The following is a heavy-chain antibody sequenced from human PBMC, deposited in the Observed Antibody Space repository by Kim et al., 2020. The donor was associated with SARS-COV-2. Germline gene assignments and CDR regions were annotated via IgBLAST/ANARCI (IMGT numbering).Heavy chain of an antibody. V-gene: IGHV4-30-2*01. CDR3: AREDYGDYVGWFDP. CDR2: IYHSGST. Sequence: SETLSLTCAVSGGSISSGGYSWSWIRQPPGKGLEWIGYIYHSGSTYYNPSLKSRVTISVDRSKNQFSLKLSSVTAADTAVYYCAREDYGDYVGWFDPWGQGTLVTVSS. CDR1: GGSISSGGYS. J-gene: IGHJ5*02. D-gene: IGHD4-17*01.